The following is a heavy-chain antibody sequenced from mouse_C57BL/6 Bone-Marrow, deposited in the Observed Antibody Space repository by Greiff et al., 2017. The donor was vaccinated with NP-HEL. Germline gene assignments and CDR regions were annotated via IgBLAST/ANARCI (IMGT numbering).Heavy chain of an antibody. CDR1: GFTFTDYY. Sequence: EVKLMESGGGLVQPGGSLSLSCAASGFTFTDYYMSWVRQPPGKALEWLGFIRNKANGYTTEYSASVKGRFTISRDNSQSILYLQMNALRAEDSATYYCARSPGYYYGSSFYFDYWGQGTTLTVSS. D-gene: IGHD1-1*01. CDR2: IRNKANGYTT. V-gene: IGHV7-3*01. CDR3: ARSPGYYYGSSFYFDY. J-gene: IGHJ2*01.